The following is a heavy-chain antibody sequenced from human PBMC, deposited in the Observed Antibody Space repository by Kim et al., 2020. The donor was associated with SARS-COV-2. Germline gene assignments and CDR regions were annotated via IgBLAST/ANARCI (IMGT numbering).Heavy chain of an antibody. Sequence: SETLSLTCAVYGGSLSGYYWSWIRQSPGKGLEWIGEINYSGSTNYNPSLKSRVTISADTSKNQFSLSLSSVTAADTAVYYCARGRMIDTTVYYWNYWGRGTLVTVSS. CDR2: INYSGST. J-gene: IGHJ4*02. V-gene: IGHV4-34*01. CDR1: GGSLSGYY. D-gene: IGHD3-22*01. CDR3: ARGRMIDTTVYYWNY.